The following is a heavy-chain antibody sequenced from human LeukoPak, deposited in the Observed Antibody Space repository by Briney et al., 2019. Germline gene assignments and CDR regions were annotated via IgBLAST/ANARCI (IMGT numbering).Heavy chain of an antibody. Sequence: ASAKVSCKASGYTFTSYGISWVRQAPGQGLEWMGWISAYNGNTNYAQKLQGRVTMTTDTSTSTAYMELRSLRSDDTAVYYCARARTAGGYDSSGYYPQFYYGMDVWGQGTTVTVSS. CDR3: ARARTAGGYDSSGYYPQFYYGMDV. CDR2: ISAYNGNT. V-gene: IGHV1-18*01. D-gene: IGHD3-22*01. CDR1: GYTFTSYG. J-gene: IGHJ6*02.